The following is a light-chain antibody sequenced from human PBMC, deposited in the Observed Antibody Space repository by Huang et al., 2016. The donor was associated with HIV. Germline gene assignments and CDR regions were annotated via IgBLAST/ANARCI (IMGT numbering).Light chain of an antibody. CDR2: LGS. Sequence: DIVMTQSPLSLPVTPGEPASISCRSSQSLLHSSGNNYLDLYLQKPGQSPQVLIYLGSNRASGVPDRFSGSGSGTDFTLKISRVEAEDVGVYYCMQALETPLTFGGGTKVEIK. CDR1: QSLLHSSGNNY. J-gene: IGKJ4*01. V-gene: IGKV2-28*01. CDR3: MQALETPLT.